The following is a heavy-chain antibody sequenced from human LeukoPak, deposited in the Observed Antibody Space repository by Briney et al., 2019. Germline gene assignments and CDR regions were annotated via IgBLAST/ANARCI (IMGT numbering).Heavy chain of an antibody. Sequence: PGGSLSLSCAASGFTFSSHSMNWVRQAPGKGPEWVSYISSSSSTIYYADSVKGRFTISRDNAKNSLYLQMNSLRAEDTAVYYCARGAYYYEDWGQGTLVTVSS. J-gene: IGHJ4*02. CDR2: ISSSSSTI. CDR1: GFTFSSHS. D-gene: IGHD3-22*01. V-gene: IGHV3-48*01. CDR3: ARGAYYYED.